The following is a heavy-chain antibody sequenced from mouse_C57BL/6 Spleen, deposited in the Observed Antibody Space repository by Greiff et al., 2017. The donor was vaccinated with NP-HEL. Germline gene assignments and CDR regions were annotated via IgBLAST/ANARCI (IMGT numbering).Heavy chain of an antibody. CDR2: IYPRDGST. J-gene: IGHJ4*01. V-gene: IGHV1-85*01. CDR1: GYTFTSYD. CDR3: APITTVVEGAMDY. D-gene: IGHD1-1*01. Sequence: QVQLKQSGPELVKPGASVKLSCKASGYTFTSYDINWVKQRPGQGLEWIGWIYPRDGSTKYNEKFKGKATLTVDTSSSTAYMELHSLTSYDSAVYFCAPITTVVEGAMDYWGQGTSVTVSS.